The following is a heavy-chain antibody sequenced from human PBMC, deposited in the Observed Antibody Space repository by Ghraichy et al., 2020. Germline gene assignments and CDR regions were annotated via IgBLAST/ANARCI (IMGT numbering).Heavy chain of an antibody. CDR3: ARQTWGDAFDI. CDR1: GFTFSDYY. V-gene: IGHV3-11*01. D-gene: IGHD7-27*01. CDR2: ISSSGSTI. J-gene: IGHJ3*02. Sequence: LSLTCAASGFTFSDYYMSWIRQAPGKGLEWVSYISSSGSTIYYADSVKGRCTISRDNAKNSLYLQMNSLRAEDTAVYYCARQTWGDAFDIWGQGTMVTVSS.